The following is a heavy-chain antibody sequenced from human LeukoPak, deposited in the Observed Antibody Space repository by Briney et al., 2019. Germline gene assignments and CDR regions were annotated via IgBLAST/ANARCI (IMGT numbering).Heavy chain of an antibody. J-gene: IGHJ4*02. CDR2: INPNSGGT. CDR1: GYTFTGYY. D-gene: IGHD3-9*01. Sequence: GASVTVSCKASGYTFTGYYMHWVRQAPGQGLEWMGWINPNSGGTNYAQKFQGRVTMTRDTPISTAYMELSRLRSDDTAVYYCARVLYHYDILSAAGYWGQGTLVTVSS. V-gene: IGHV1-2*02. CDR3: ARVLYHYDILSAAGY.